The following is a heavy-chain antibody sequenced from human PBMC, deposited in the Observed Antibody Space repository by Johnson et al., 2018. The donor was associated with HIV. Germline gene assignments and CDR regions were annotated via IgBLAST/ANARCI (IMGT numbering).Heavy chain of an antibody. CDR2: IKQDGSEK. J-gene: IGHJ3*02. CDR3: AREREFTMCDAFDI. D-gene: IGHD3-10*02. Sequence: VQLVESGGGLVQPGGSLRLSCAASGFTFSSYWMSWVRQAPGKGLEWVANIKQDGSEKYYVDSVKGRFTISRDNAKNSLYLQMNSLRAEDMAVYYCAREREFTMCDAFDIWGQGTMVTVSS. CDR1: GFTFSSYW. V-gene: IGHV3-7*01.